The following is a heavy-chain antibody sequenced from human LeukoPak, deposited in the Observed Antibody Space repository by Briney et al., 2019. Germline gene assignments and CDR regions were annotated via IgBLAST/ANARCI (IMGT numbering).Heavy chain of an antibody. D-gene: IGHD3-10*01. J-gene: IGHJ3*02. CDR3: ARLAPYYGTGII. CDR1: GFTFSPYW. V-gene: IGHV3-7*01. Sequence: PGGSLRLSSAASGFTFSPYWMSWVRQAPGEGVGCVATIKEDGSEEYYVDSVKGRFTISRDNAKNSLYLQMSSLRAEDTAVYYCARLAPYYGTGIIWGQGTVVTVSS. CDR2: IKEDGSEE.